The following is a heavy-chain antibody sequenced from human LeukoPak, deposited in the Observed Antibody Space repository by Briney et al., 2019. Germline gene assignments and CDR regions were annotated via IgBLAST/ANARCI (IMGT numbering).Heavy chain of an antibody. V-gene: IGHV4-39*01. CDR1: GGSISSSSYL. D-gene: IGHD6-6*01. Sequence: PSETLSLTCAVSGGSISSSSYLWGWIRQPPGKGLEWIGSIYYSGSTYYNPSLKSRVSISVDTSKRQFSLKLSAVTAADTAVYTCARIAYSSSIIDYWGQGTLVTVSS. J-gene: IGHJ4*02. CDR3: ARIAYSSSIIDY. CDR2: IYYSGST.